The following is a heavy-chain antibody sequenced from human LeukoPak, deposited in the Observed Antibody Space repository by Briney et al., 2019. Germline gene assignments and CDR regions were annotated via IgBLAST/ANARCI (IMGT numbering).Heavy chain of an antibody. CDR3: ARGVVTYYYGSGSSLDAFDI. Sequence: GGSLRLSCAASGFTFSSYSMNWVRQAPGKGLEWVSSISSSSSYIYYADSVKGRFTISRDNAKNSLYLQMNSLRAEDTAVYYCARGVVTYYYGSGSSLDAFDIWGQGTMVTVSS. J-gene: IGHJ3*02. V-gene: IGHV3-21*01. CDR2: ISSSSSYI. CDR1: GFTFSSYS. D-gene: IGHD3-10*01.